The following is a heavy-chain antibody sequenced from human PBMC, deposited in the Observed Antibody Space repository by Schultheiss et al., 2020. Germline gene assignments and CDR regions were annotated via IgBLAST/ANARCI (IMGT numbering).Heavy chain of an antibody. Sequence: SETLSLTCSVSGGSISSDFYYWSWIRQHPGMGLEWIGYIYHNGGTYQNPSLKSRINMSVDTSKNQFSLKLSSVTAADTAVYYCARGAGFNSSGYYYFDYWGQGTLVTVSS. CDR2: IYHNGGT. V-gene: IGHV4-31*03. CDR1: GGSISSDFYY. D-gene: IGHD3-22*01. J-gene: IGHJ4*02. CDR3: ARGAGFNSSGYYYFDY.